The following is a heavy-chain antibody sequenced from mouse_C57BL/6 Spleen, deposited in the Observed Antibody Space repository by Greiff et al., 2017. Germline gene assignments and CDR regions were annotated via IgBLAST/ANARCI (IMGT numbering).Heavy chain of an antibody. CDR3: ARDGSSYDWYFDV. V-gene: IGHV1-18*01. J-gene: IGHJ1*03. Sequence: LVEPGASVKIPCKASGYTFTDYNMDWVKQSHGKSLEWIGDINPNNGGTIYNQKFKGKATLTVDKSSSTAYMELRSLTSEDTAVYYCARDGSSYDWYFDVWGTGTTVTVSS. CDR2: INPNNGGT. CDR1: GYTFTDYN. D-gene: IGHD1-1*01.